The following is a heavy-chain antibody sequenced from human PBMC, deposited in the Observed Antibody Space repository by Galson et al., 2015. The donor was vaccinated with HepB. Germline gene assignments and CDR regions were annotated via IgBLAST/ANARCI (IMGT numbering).Heavy chain of an antibody. CDR1: GFTFGSYS. Sequence: SLRLSCAASGFTFGSYSMNWVRQAPGKGLEWVSYITSSSSTIYYADSVKGRFTISRDNAKNSLYLQMNSLRAEDTAVYYCARDPAIVSNYLDYWGQGTLVTVSS. D-gene: IGHD3-22*01. J-gene: IGHJ4*02. CDR3: ARDPAIVSNYLDY. V-gene: IGHV3-48*01. CDR2: ITSSSSTI.